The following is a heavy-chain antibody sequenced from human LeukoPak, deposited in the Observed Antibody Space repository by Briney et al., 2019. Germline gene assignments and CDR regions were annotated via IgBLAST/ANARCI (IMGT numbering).Heavy chain of an antibody. CDR2: IIPIFGTE. CDR3: ARRGYSYGLGPFDP. V-gene: IGHV1-69*05. Sequence: VASVKVSCKSSGGTFSIYAISWVRQGPGQGLEWMGGIIPIFGTENYAQKFRGRVAITTDESTSTAYMELSSLRSGDTAVYYCARRGYSYGLGPFDPWGQGTLVTVSS. J-gene: IGHJ5*02. CDR1: GGTFSIYA. D-gene: IGHD5-18*01.